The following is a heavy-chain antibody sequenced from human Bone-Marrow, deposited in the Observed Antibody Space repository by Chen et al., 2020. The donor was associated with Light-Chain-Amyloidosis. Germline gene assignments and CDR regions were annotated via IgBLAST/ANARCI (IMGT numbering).Heavy chain of an antibody. D-gene: IGHD5-12*01. CDR1: GYTFPIYW. CDR3: ARRRDGYNFDY. CDR2: IYPDDSDA. V-gene: IGHV5-51*01. Sequence: EVHLDQSGPELKKPGESLKISCKASGYTFPIYWIGWVRQMPGKGLEWMGVIYPDDSDARYSPSFEGQVTISADKSITTAYLQWRSLKASDTAMYYCARRRDGYNFDYWGQGTLVTVSS. J-gene: IGHJ4*02.